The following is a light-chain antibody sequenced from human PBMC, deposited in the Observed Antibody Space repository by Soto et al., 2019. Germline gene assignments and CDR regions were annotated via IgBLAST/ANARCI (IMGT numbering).Light chain of an antibody. CDR2: KAS. J-gene: IGKJ1*01. CDR3: QHYNSYSEA. CDR1: QTISSW. Sequence: DIQMTQSPSTRSVSLGYRCTITCLASQTISSWLAWYQQKPGKAPKLLIYKASTLKSGVPSRFSGSGSGTEFTLTISSLQPDDFATYYCQHYNSYSEAFGQGTKVDIK. V-gene: IGKV1-5*03.